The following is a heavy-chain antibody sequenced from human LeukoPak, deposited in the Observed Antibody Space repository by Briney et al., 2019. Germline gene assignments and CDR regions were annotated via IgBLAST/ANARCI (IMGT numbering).Heavy chain of an antibody. D-gene: IGHD5-12*01. J-gene: IGHJ4*02. CDR2: IYPGDSDT. CDR3: ARHGLYRGYSGYPSSDY. CDR1: GYSFTSYW. V-gene: IGHV5-51*01. Sequence: GESLRISCKGSGYSFTSYWIGWVRQMPGKGLEWMGIIYPGDSDTRYSPSFQGQVTIPADKSISTAYLQWSSLKASDTAMYYCARHGLYRGYSGYPSSDYWGQGTLVTVSS.